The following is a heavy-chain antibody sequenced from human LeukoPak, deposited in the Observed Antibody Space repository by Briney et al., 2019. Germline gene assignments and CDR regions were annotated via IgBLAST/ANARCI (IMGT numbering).Heavy chain of an antibody. D-gene: IGHD1-1*01. CDR3: TRGLAQLELDGFDY. Sequence: PGGSLRLSCAASGFTFSSYWMSWVRQAPGKGLEWVGFIRSKAYGGTTEYAASVKGRFTISRDDSKSIAYLQMNSLKTEDTAVYYCTRGLAQLELDGFDYWGQGTLVTVSS. V-gene: IGHV3-49*04. J-gene: IGHJ4*02. CDR1: GFTFSSYW. CDR2: IRSKAYGGTT.